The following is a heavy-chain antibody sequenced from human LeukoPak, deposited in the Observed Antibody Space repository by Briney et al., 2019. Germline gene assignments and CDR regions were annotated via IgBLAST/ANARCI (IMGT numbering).Heavy chain of an antibody. J-gene: IGHJ4*02. CDR1: GFTFSDYW. CDR3: ARGPWGRYFDY. Sequence: GGSLRLSCAASGFTFSDYWMSWIRQAPGKGLEWVANIKQDGSEKYYVDSVEGRFTISRDNAENSLYLQMSSLRAEDTAVYYCARGPWGRYFDYWGQGTLVTASS. D-gene: IGHD3-16*01. CDR2: IKQDGSEK. V-gene: IGHV3-7*01.